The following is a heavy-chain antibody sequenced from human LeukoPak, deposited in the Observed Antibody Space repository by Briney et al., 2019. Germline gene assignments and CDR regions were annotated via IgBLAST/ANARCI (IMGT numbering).Heavy chain of an antibody. CDR3: ARDRGCGGDCYNPSDDAFDI. J-gene: IGHJ3*02. V-gene: IGHV4-39*07. CDR2: IYHSGST. CDR1: GGSISNSDYY. Sequence: PSETLSLTCTVSGGSISNSDYYWDWIRQPPGKGLEWIGSIYHSGSTYYNPSLKSRVTISVDTYKNQFSLKLSSVTAADTAVYYCARDRGCGGDCYNPSDDAFDIWGQGTMVTVSS. D-gene: IGHD2-21*02.